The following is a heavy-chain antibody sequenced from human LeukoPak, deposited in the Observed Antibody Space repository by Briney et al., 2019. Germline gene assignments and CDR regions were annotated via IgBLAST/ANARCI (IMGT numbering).Heavy chain of an antibody. V-gene: IGHV1-69*01. CDR3: ARDSVIAAAGQIFDY. D-gene: IGHD6-13*01. CDR1: GGTLSSYA. Sequence: ASVKVSCKASGGTLSSYAISWVRQAPGQGLEWMGGIIPIFGTANYAQKFQGRVTITADESTSTAYMELSSLRSEDTAVYYCARDSVIAAAGQIFDYWGQGTLVTVSS. CDR2: IIPIFGTA. J-gene: IGHJ4*02.